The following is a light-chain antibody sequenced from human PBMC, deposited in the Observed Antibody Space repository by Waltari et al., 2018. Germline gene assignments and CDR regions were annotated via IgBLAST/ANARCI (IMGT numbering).Light chain of an antibody. J-gene: IGKJ2*02. CDR2: WAS. CDR3: QQYLRAPRT. V-gene: IGKV4-1*01. CDR1: QSILYDIDNKDY. Sequence: DIVMTQSPDSLAVSLGERATINCKSSQSILYDIDNKDYIAGYQQKPGQPPKLLIHWASIRESGVPYRFSGSGSGTDFTLTISSLQADDVAVYYCQQYLRAPRTFAQGTGLEIK.